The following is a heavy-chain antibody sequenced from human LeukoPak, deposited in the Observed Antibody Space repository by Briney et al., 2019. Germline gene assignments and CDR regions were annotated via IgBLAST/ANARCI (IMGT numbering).Heavy chain of an antibody. V-gene: IGHV4-4*07. J-gene: IGHJ3*02. D-gene: IGHD4-17*01. CDR1: GGSISSYY. CDR3: ARARGYGDPPHDAFDI. CDR2: IYTSGST. Sequence: PSETLCLTCTVSGGSISSYYWSWIRQPAGKGLEWIGRIYTSGSTNYNPSLKSRVTMSVDTSKNQFSLKLSSVTAADTAVYYCARARGYGDPPHDAFDIWGQGTMVTVSS.